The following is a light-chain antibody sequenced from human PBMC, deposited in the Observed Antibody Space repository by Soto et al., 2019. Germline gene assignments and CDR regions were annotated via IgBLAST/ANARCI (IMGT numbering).Light chain of an antibody. CDR1: QSISNY. Sequence: DILMTQSPSSLSSSVGDRVTITCRASQSISNYLNWYQQKPGKAPNLLIYAASTLQSGVPSRFSGGGSGTDFTLTISSLQPEDFATYYCQVYSDSLSDSPTFGGGTKVDIK. J-gene: IGKJ4*01. V-gene: IGKV1-39*01. CDR2: AAS. CDR3: QVYSDSLSDSPT.